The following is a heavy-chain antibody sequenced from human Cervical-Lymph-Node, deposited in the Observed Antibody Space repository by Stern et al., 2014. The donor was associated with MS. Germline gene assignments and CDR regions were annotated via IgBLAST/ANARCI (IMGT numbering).Heavy chain of an antibody. CDR2: ISYDGSNK. CDR1: GFTFSTYA. D-gene: IGHD2-21*01. Sequence: VQLVESGGGVVQPGRSLRLSCGASGFTFSTYALHWVRQAPGKGLEWVAVISYDGSNKYYADSVKGRFTISRYNSKNTLFLQMNSLRADDTAVYYCARVNNESKYRYSEAYFYYGMDVWGQGTTVTVSS. CDR3: ARVNNESKYRYSEAYFYYGMDV. V-gene: IGHV3-30*04. J-gene: IGHJ6*02.